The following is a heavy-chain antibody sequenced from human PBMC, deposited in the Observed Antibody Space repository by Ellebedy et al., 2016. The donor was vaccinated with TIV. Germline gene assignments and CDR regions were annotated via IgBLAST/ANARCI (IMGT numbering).Heavy chain of an antibody. D-gene: IGHD4-17*01. CDR3: AVGRPNYGDFPS. J-gene: IGHJ5*02. CDR2: IYAGGTT. CDR1: GFTFSAYA. V-gene: IGHV3-23*03. Sequence: GGSLRLSXVSSGFTFSAYAVSWVRQAPGRGLEWVSVIYAGGTTDYVASVKGRFSISRDTSKNTLFLQMNSLRADDTAIYYCAVGRPNYGDFPSWGQGTLVTVSS.